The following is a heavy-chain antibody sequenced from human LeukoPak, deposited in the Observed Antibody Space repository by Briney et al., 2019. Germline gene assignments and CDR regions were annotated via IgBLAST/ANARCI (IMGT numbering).Heavy chain of an antibody. CDR3: ARLLQYCSGDTCYSSYYYGMDV. CDR1: GGSTSNYY. J-gene: IGHJ6*02. D-gene: IGHD2-15*01. V-gene: IGHV4-59*08. CDR2: IYYSGSA. Sequence: SETLSLTCTVSGGSTSNYYWSWIRQPPGKGLEWIGYIYYSGSANYNPSLKSRVTISVDTSRNQFSLKLSSVIAADTAVYYCARLLQYCSGDTCYSSYYYGMDVWGQGTTVTVSS.